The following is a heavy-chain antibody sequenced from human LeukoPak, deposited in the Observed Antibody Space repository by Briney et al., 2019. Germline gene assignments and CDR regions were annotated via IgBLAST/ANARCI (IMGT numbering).Heavy chain of an antibody. CDR1: GFSFSTYA. D-gene: IGHD4-17*01. V-gene: IGHV3-23*01. J-gene: IGHJ6*02. CDR3: AKVLSVTYDYWYGMDV. CDR2: ISDSGSRT. Sequence: GGSLRLSCAASGFSFSTYAMMWVRQAPGKGLEWVSGISDSGSRTLYADSVKGRFTVSRDNFKNIILMQMTRLRVDDTAVYYCAKVLSVTYDYWYGMDVWGPGAKVTVSS.